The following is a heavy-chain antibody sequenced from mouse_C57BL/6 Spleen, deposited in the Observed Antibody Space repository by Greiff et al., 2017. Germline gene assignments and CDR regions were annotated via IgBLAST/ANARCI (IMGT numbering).Heavy chain of an antibody. V-gene: IGHV1-18*01. J-gene: IGHJ4*01. CDR1: GYTFTDYN. Sequence: VQLKQSGPELVKPGASVKIPCKASGYTFTDYNMDWVKQSHGKSLEWIGDINPNNGGTIYNQKFKGKATLTVDKSSSTAYMERRSLTSDDTAVYYCARTAKDYYAMDYWGQGTSVTVSS. CDR2: INPNNGGT. CDR3: ARTAKDYYAMDY.